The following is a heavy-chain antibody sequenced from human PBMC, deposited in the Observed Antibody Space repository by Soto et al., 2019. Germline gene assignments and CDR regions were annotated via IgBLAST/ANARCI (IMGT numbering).Heavy chain of an antibody. D-gene: IGHD1-26*01. CDR3: GRRTRGWPAFDY. CDR1: GFTVSSNY. Sequence: PGGSLRLSCAASGFTVSSNYMSWVRQAPGKGLEWVAVIYCGGSTYYADSVKGRFTISRDNSKNTLYLHMNSLSAAATAVYYCGRRTRGWPAFDYWGQGTLVTVSS. CDR2: IYCGGST. V-gene: IGHV3-53*01. J-gene: IGHJ4*02.